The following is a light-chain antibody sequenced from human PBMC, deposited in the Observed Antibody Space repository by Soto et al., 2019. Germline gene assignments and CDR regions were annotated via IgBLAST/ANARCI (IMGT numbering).Light chain of an antibody. CDR2: VSS. J-gene: IGKJ2*01. CDR3: QQYGSSPPYT. Sequence: EVVLTQSPGTLSLSPGERATLSCRASENVSNNYLAWYQQKPGQAPRLLIFVSSDRAAGIPDRFSGSGSGTDFTLTISSLEPEDFAVYYCQQYGSSPPYTFGQGTKLEIK. CDR1: ENVSNNY. V-gene: IGKV3-20*01.